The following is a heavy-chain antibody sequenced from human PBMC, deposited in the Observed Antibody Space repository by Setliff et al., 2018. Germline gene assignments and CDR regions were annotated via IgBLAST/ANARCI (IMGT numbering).Heavy chain of an antibody. CDR3: ARDQVGSSGYYQWGFYFYYMDV. CDR1: GFTFSRYS. Sequence: GASLTLSCAASGFTFSRYSMNWVRQAPGKGLEWVSSISSSSSYIYYADSVKGRFTISRDNAKNSLYLQMNSLRAEDTAVYYCARDQVGSSGYYQWGFYFYYMDVWGKGTTVTVSS. D-gene: IGHD3-22*01. CDR2: ISSSSSYI. J-gene: IGHJ6*03. V-gene: IGHV3-21*01.